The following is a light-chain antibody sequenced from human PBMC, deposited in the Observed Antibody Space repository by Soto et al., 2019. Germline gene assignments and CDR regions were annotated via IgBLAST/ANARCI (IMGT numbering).Light chain of an antibody. CDR2: ENN. Sequence: QSVLTQPPSVSAAPGQKVTISCSGTSSNIGNNYVSWQQQLPRTAPKLLIYENNKRPSGIPDRFSGSKSGTSATLGITGLQTGDEADYYCGTWDSSLSAGVFCGGTKLTVL. J-gene: IGLJ3*02. CDR3: GTWDSSLSAGV. V-gene: IGLV1-51*02. CDR1: SSNIGNNY.